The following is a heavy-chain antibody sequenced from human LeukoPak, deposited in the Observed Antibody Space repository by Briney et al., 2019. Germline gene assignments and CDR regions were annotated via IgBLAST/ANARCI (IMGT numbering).Heavy chain of an antibody. Sequence: SDTLSLTCTVSGGSISSYYWSWIRQPTGKRLEGIRYIYYSGNIKYNPSLKSRVTISVDTSKNQFSLKLTSVTAADTAVYYCARHLGYCSTTSCYAEFDPWGQGTLVTVSS. CDR1: GGSISSYY. CDR2: IYYSGNI. CDR3: ARHLGYCSTTSCYAEFDP. J-gene: IGHJ5*02. D-gene: IGHD2-2*03. V-gene: IGHV4-59*08.